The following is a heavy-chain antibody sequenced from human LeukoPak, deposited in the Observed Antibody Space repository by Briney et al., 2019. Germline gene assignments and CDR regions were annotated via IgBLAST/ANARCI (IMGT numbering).Heavy chain of an antibody. CDR3: ARGGVVVPAASFSYYYYYGMDV. CDR2: IYHGGTS. J-gene: IGHJ6*02. D-gene: IGHD2-2*01. V-gene: IGHV4/OR15-8*01. Sequence: SETLSLTCVVSGDSINTLKWWTWVRQSPGKGLEWIGEIYHGGTSSYNPSLQSRVTMSLDKSKNQFSLKLSSVTAADTAVYYCARGGVVVPAASFSYYYYYGMDVWGQGTTVTVSS. CDR1: GDSINTLKW.